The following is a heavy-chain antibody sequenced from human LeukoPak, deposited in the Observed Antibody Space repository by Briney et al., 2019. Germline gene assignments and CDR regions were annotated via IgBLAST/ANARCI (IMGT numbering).Heavy chain of an antibody. D-gene: IGHD5-24*01. V-gene: IGHV3-23*01. CDR1: GFTFSNYA. CDR3: AMKAVPRPRLHDAFDL. CDR2: ISGSASST. Sequence: PGGSLRLSCAASGFTFSNYAMSWVRQAPGKGLEWVSAISGSASSTYHADSVKGRFTISRDNSKNTLYLQMNSLRADDTAVYYCAMKAVPRPRLHDAFDLWGQGTVVSVSS. J-gene: IGHJ3*01.